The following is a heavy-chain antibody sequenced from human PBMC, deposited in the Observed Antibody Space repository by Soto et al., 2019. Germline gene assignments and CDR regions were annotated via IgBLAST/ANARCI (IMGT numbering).Heavy chain of an antibody. V-gene: IGHV3-23*01. J-gene: IGHJ4*02. Sequence: GGSLRLSCAASAFTFNTYAMSWVRQAPGKGLEWVSSISGSGGSTYYADSVKGRFTISRDNSKNTLYLQMNSLRAEDTAVYYCAKDMHSSGWYKFDYWGQGTLVTVSS. CDR1: AFTFNTYA. CDR3: AKDMHSSGWYKFDY. CDR2: ISGSGGST. D-gene: IGHD6-19*01.